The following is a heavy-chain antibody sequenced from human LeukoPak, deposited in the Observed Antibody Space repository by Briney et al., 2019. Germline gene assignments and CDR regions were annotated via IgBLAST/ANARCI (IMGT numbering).Heavy chain of an antibody. CDR3: ASRVWAPKDYYYGMDV. Sequence: ASVKVSFKASGYTFTSYDINGVRHATGQGLECMLWMNPNRGNTAYTQKFQGRFTITRNTSISTAYMELSRRRSEDTAVYYCASRVWAPKDYYYGMDVWGQGTTVTVSS. D-gene: IGHD6-13*01. CDR1: GYTFTSYD. V-gene: IGHV1-8*01. J-gene: IGHJ6*02. CDR2: MNPNRGNT.